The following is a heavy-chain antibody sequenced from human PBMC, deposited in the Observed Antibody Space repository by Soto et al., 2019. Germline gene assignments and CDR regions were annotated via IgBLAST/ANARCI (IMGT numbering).Heavy chain of an antibody. D-gene: IGHD4-17*01. CDR1: GFTFSSYA. CDR3: AKLTHRTTMREFDY. J-gene: IGHJ4*02. CDR2: ISGSGGST. Sequence: EVQLLESRGGLVQPGGSLRLSCAASGFTFSSYAMSWVRQAPGKGLEWVSAISGSGGSTYYADSVKGRFTISRDNSKNTLYLRMNSLRAEDTAVYYCAKLTHRTTMREFDYWGQGTLVTVSS. V-gene: IGHV3-23*01.